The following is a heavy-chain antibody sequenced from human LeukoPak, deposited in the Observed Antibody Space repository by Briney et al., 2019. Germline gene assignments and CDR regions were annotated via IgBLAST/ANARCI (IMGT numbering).Heavy chain of an antibody. CDR1: GYTFTSYG. Sequence: ASVKVSCKASGYTFTSYGISWVRQAPGQGLEWMGWISAYNGNTNYAQKLQGRVTMTTDTSTSTAYMELRSLRSDDTAVYYCARGNTMISGVDWFGPWGQGTLVTVSS. J-gene: IGHJ5*02. V-gene: IGHV1-18*01. CDR2: ISAYNGNT. D-gene: IGHD3-22*01. CDR3: ARGNTMISGVDWFGP.